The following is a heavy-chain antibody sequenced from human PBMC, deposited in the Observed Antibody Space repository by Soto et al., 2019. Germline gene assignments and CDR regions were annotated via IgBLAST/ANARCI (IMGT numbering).Heavy chain of an antibody. CDR1: GYSFTSYL. D-gene: IGHD5-18*01. Sequence: GESLKISGKGSGYSFTSYLISWVRQMPGKGLEWMGRIDPSDSYTNYSPSLQGHVTISADKSISTAYLQWSSLKASDTAMYYCARHVPSQYTAMVPFDPWGQGTLVTVSS. V-gene: IGHV5-10-1*01. CDR3: ARHVPSQYTAMVPFDP. J-gene: IGHJ5*02. CDR2: IDPSDSYT.